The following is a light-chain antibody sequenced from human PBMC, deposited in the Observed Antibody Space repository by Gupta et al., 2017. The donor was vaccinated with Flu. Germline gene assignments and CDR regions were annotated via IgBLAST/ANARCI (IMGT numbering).Light chain of an antibody. CDR3: QAWDSSSDRPGP. J-gene: IGLJ2*01. CDR2: NDD. CDR1: NIGSKS. Sequence: SYVLTQLASVSVAPGQTARIPCGGDNIGSKSVHWYQQKSGQAPVLVLYNDDDRRSGIPERFSGSNSGNMATLTIARVEGDDEADYFCQAWDSSSDRPGPFGGGTKLTVL. V-gene: IGLV3-21*02.